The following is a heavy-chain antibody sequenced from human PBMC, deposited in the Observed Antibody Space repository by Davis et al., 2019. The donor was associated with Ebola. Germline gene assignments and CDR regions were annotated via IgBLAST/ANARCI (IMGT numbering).Heavy chain of an antibody. V-gene: IGHV4-31*11. CDR2: IYYSGST. D-gene: IGHD3-10*01. CDR1: GGSFSGYY. J-gene: IGHJ5*02. Sequence: SETLSLTCAVYGGSFSGYYWSWIRQHPGKGLEWIGYIYYSGSTYYNPSLKSRVTISVDTSKDQFSLKLSSVTAADTAVYYCARGQWFGELLDNWFDPWGQGTLVTVSS. CDR3: ARGQWFGELLDNWFDP.